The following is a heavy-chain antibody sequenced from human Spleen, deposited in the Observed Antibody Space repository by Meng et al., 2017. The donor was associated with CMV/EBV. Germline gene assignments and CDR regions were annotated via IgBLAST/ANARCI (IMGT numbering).Heavy chain of an antibody. CDR2: IYYSGST. J-gene: IGHJ5*02. CDR1: SISSGDYY. V-gene: IGHV4-30-4*08. D-gene: IGHD1-7*01. CDR3: ARVTNWNYAGALGWFDP. Sequence: SISSGDYYLSWIRQPPGKGLEWIGYIYYSGSTYYNPSLKSRVTISVDTSKNQFSLKLSSVTAADTAVYYCARVTNWNYAGALGWFDPWGQGTLVTVSS.